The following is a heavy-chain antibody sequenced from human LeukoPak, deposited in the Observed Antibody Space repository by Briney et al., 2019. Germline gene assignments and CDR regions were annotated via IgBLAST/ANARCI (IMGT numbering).Heavy chain of an antibody. D-gene: IGHD5-24*01. V-gene: IGHV3-11*04. CDR1: GFTFGDYA. Sequence: TGGSLRLSCTASGFTFGDYAMSWFRQAPGKGLEWVSYISSRGTAIYYADSVKGRFTISRDNAKNSLYLQMDSLRAEDTAVYYCARETRWDFDYWGQGTLVTVSS. CDR3: ARETRWDFDY. CDR2: ISSRGTAI. J-gene: IGHJ4*02.